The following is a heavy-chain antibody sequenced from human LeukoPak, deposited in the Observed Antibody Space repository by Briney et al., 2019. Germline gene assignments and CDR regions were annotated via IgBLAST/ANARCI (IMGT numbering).Heavy chain of an antibody. CDR1: GFTVSSTY. Sequence: GGSLRLSCAASGFTVSSTYVSWVRQAPGKGLEWVSVIYKGGNTYYIDSVKGRFTISRDTSKNTLYLQMNSLRAEDTAVYYCAKGKHDYGDYDDYFDYWGQGTLVTVSS. CDR2: IYKGGNT. CDR3: AKGKHDYGDYDDYFDY. V-gene: IGHV3-53*05. D-gene: IGHD4-17*01. J-gene: IGHJ4*02.